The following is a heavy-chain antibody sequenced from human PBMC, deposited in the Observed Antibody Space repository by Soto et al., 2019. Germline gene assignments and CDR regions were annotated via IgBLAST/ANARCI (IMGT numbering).Heavy chain of an antibody. Sequence: EVQLLESGGGLVQPGGSLRLSCAASGFTFSSYAMSWVRQAPGKGLEWVSAISGSGGSTYYADSVKGRFTISRDNSKNTLYLQMNSMRAEDTAVYYCANMGARYSGYDDFDYWGQGTLVTVSS. J-gene: IGHJ4*02. D-gene: IGHD5-12*01. V-gene: IGHV3-23*01. CDR3: ANMGARYSGYDDFDY. CDR2: ISGSGGST. CDR1: GFTFSSYA.